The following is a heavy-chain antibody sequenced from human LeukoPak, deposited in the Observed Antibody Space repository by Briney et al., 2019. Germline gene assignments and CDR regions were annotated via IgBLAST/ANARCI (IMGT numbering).Heavy chain of an antibody. J-gene: IGHJ6*03. CDR3: ATSEVIAIDYYYYYIDV. D-gene: IGHD2-21*01. V-gene: IGHV4-39*01. CDR2: IYYSGST. CDR1: GGSISSSSYY. Sequence: SETLSLTCTVSGGSISSSSYYWGWIRQPPGKGLEWFGSIYYSGSTYYNPSHKSRVTISVDTSKNQFSLKVSSVTAGDTAVYYCATSEVIAIDYYYYYIDVWGKETTVTVSS.